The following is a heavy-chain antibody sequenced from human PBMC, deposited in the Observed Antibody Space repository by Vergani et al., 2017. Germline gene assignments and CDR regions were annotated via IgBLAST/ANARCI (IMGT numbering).Heavy chain of an antibody. CDR2: ISYDGSNK. V-gene: IGHV3-30-3*01. D-gene: IGHD3-22*01. J-gene: IGHJ6*03. CDR1: GFTFSSYA. Sequence: QVQLVESGGGVVQPGRSLRLSCAASGFTFSSYAMHWVRQAPGKGLEWVAVISYDGSNKYYADSVKGRFTISRDNSKNTLYLQMNSLRAEDTAVYYCARVWLFPPYYYYYYMDVWGKGP. CDR3: ARVWLFPPYYYYYYMDV.